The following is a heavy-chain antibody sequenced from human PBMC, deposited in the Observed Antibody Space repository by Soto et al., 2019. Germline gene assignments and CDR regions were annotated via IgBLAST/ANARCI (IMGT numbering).Heavy chain of an antibody. CDR1: GGSISSYY. Sequence: PSETLSLTCTVSGGSISSYYWSWIRQPPGKGLEWIGYIYYSGSTNYNPSLKSRVTISVDTSKNQFSLKLSSVTAADTAVYYCARHIALSGSFPFDYWGQGTLVTVSS. D-gene: IGHD3-3*01. CDR2: IYYSGST. CDR3: ARHIALSGSFPFDY. V-gene: IGHV4-59*08. J-gene: IGHJ4*02.